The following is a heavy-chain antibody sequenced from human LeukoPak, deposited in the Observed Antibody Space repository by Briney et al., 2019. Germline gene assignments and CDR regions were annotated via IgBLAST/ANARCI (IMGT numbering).Heavy chain of an antibody. J-gene: IGHJ4*02. CDR3: VRAPYYSGIEHYFDH. D-gene: IGHD3-22*01. V-gene: IGHV3-7*03. CDR1: GFAFSDYW. Sequence: GGSLRLSCAASGFAFSDYWMTWVRQAPGKGLEWVANIKQDGSEKYLVDFVKGRFTISRDNAKGSLYLQMNSMRAEDTAVYYCVRAPYYSGIEHYFDHWGQGILVTVSS. CDR2: IKQDGSEK.